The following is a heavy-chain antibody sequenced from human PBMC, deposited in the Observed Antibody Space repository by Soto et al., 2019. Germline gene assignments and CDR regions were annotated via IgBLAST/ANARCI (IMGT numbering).Heavy chain of an antibody. CDR1: GVTFGDYA. J-gene: IGHJ4*02. D-gene: IGHD1-26*01. CDR3: SHYHPFQPLHRYIDY. CDR2: IRSKAYGGTT. Sequence: GGSLRLSCTASGVTFGDYAMSWFRQAPGKGLEWVGFIRSKAYGGTTEYAASVKGRFTISRDDSKSIAYLQMNSLKTEDTAVYYCSHYHPFQPLHRYIDYWGQGTLVTVSS. V-gene: IGHV3-49*03.